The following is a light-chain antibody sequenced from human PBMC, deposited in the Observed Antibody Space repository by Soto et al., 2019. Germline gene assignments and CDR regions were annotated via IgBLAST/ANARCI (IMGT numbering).Light chain of an antibody. V-gene: IGKV3-20*01. CDR2: GAS. J-gene: IGKJ1*01. CDR3: QQYGSSGWT. CDR1: HSVSSSY. Sequence: EIVLTQSPGTLSLSPGESATRSCRASHSVSSSYLAWYQQKPGQAPRLLIYGASSRATGIPDRFSGSGSGTDFTLTISRLEPEDFAVYHCQQYGSSGWTFGQGTKVEIK.